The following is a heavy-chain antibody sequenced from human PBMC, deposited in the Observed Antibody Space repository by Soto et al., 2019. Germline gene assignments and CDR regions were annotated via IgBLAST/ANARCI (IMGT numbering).Heavy chain of an antibody. D-gene: IGHD6-13*01. Sequence: GGSLRLSCAASGFTFSSYWMSWVRQAPGKGLEWVANIKQDGSEKYYVDSVKGRFTISRDNAKNSLYLQMNSLRAEDTAVYYCARAIAAPAGGRYYYYYMDVWGKGTTVTVSS. V-gene: IGHV3-7*01. J-gene: IGHJ6*03. CDR2: IKQDGSEK. CDR3: ARAIAAPAGGRYYYYYMDV. CDR1: GFTFSSYW.